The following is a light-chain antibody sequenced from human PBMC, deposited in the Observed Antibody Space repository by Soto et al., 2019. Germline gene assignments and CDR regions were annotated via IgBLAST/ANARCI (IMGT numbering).Light chain of an antibody. CDR3: QHYNTYTWT. V-gene: IGKV1-5*01. CDR1: QSISSW. J-gene: IGKJ1*01. Sequence: DIQMTQSPSTLSASVGDRVTITCRASQSISSWLAWYQQKPGKAPNLLIYGASSLESGVPPRFSGSGSGTEFTLTISSLQPDDFATYYCQHYNTYTWTFGQGTKVEIK. CDR2: GAS.